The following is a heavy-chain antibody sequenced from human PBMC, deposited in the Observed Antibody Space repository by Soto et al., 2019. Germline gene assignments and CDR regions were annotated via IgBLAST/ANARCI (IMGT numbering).Heavy chain of an antibody. D-gene: IGHD2-2*01. Sequence: GASVKVSCKASGYTFTSYGISWVRQAPGQGLEWMGWISAYNGNTNYAQKLQGRVTMTTDTSTSTAYMELRSLRSDDTAVYYCARRPYCSSTSCYGRGDNWFDPWGQGTLVTVSS. CDR2: ISAYNGNT. V-gene: IGHV1-18*04. J-gene: IGHJ5*02. CDR3: ARRPYCSSTSCYGRGDNWFDP. CDR1: GYTFTSYG.